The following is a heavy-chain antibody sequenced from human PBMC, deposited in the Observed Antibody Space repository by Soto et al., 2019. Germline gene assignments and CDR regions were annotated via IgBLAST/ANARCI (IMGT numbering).Heavy chain of an antibody. CDR3: ARDRDGYTWFDP. J-gene: IGHJ5*02. Sequence: GGSLRLSCAASGFTFSTYTMHWVRQAPGKGLEWVSSISSGSSYTHYADSVTGRFTISRDNAKNSLYLQLDGLRVEDTAVYFCARDRDGYTWFDPWGQGTLVTVS. D-gene: IGHD5-12*01. CDR1: GFTFSTYT. CDR2: ISSGSSYT. V-gene: IGHV3-21*01.